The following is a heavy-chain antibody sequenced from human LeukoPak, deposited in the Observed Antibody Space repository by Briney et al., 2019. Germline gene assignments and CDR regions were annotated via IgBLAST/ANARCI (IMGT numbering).Heavy chain of an antibody. CDR1: GGTFSSYA. V-gene: IGHV1-69*05. CDR3: ARAPLGYCSSTSCPGDY. CDR2: IIPIFGTA. J-gene: IGHJ4*02. D-gene: IGHD2-2*01. Sequence: SVKVSCKASGGTFSSYAISWVRQAPGQGLEWMGGIIPIFGTANYAQKFQGRVTITTDGSTSTAYMELSSLRSEDTAVYYCARAPLGYCSSTSCPGDYWGQGTLVTVSS.